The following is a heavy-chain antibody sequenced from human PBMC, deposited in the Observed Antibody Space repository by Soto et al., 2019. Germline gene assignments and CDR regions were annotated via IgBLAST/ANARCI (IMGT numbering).Heavy chain of an antibody. D-gene: IGHD4-17*01. CDR1: EFTFSNYA. V-gene: IGHV3-30*03. CDR3: ARGPSYSDSYFDY. CDR2: ISYDGNNK. Sequence: GGSLRLSCAASEFTFSNYAMHWVRQPPGKGLQWLAVISYDGNNKYYADSVEGRFTISRDNSKNTAYLQMNSLRLEDTAVYYWARGPSYSDSYFDYWGQGTLVTVSS. J-gene: IGHJ4*02.